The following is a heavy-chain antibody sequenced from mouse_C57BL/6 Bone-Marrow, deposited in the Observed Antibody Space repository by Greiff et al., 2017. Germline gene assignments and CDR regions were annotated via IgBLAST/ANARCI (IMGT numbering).Heavy chain of an antibody. CDR2: IWRGGST. D-gene: IGHD4-1*01. J-gene: IGHJ4*01. CDR1: GFSLTSYG. Sequence: VQLQQPGPGLVLPSQSLSITCTVSGFSLTSYGVHWVRQSPGKGLEWLGVIWRGGSTDYNAAFMSRMSITKDNSKSQVFFKMNSLQADDTAIYYCAKIWDSYYAMDYWGQGTSVTVSS. CDR3: AKIWDSYYAMDY. V-gene: IGHV2-5*01.